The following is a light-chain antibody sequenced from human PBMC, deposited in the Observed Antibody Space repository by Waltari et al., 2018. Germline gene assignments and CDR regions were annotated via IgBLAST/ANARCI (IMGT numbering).Light chain of an antibody. J-gene: IGKJ1*01. CDR1: QSISNW. V-gene: IGKV1-5*03. CDR3: LQYKSLWT. CDR2: KGS. Sequence: DIQMPQSPSTLSASVGDRVTITRRASQSISNWLAWYQQKPGKAPNLLISKGSNLESGVPSRFSGSGSGTEFTLTISSLQPDDFATYYCLQYKSLWTFGQGTKVQTK.